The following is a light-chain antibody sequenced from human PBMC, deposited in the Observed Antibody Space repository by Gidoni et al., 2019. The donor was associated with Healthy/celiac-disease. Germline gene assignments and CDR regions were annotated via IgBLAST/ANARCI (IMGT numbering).Light chain of an antibody. J-gene: IGLJ2*01. Sequence: QSALTPPASVSGSTDQPLTISCTGTSSDVGGYNYVSWYQQHPGKAPKLMIYDVSNRPSGVSNRFSGSKSGNTASLTISGLQAEDEADYYCSSYTSSSTPVFGGGTKLTVL. V-gene: IGLV2-14*03. CDR3: SSYTSSSTPV. CDR1: SSDVGGYNY. CDR2: DVS.